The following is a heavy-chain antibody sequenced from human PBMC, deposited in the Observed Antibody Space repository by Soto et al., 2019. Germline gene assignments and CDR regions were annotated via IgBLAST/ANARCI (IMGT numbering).Heavy chain of an antibody. Sequence: QVQLVESGGGVVQPGRSVRLSCAASGFTFNNYGMHWVRQAPGKGLEWLAVIWNEGSNSSYANSVKGRFTISRDNSKNTLYLQMSSLRAEDTAVYYCARRQIPPPTRGAANARGGMDVWGQGTTVTVSS. D-gene: IGHD6-13*01. V-gene: IGHV3-33*01. CDR1: GFTFNNYG. CDR3: ARRQIPPPTRGAANARGGMDV. CDR2: IWNEGSNS. J-gene: IGHJ6*02.